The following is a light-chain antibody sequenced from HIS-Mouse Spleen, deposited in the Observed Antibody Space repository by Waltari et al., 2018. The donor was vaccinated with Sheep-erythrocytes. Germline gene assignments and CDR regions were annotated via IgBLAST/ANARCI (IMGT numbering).Light chain of an antibody. CDR2: DVS. V-gene: IGLV2-11*01. CDR1: SSDVGGYNY. J-gene: IGLJ1*01. Sequence: QSALTQPRSVSGSPGQSVTISCTGTSSDVGGYNYVSWYQQHPGKAPKLMIYDVSKRPSGVPVRFSGSKSGNTASLTISGLQAEDEADYSCCSYAGSDNHVFATGTKVTVL. CDR3: CSYAGSDNHV.